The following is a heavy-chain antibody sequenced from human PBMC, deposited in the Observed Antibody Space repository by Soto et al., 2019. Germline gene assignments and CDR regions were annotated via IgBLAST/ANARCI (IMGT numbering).Heavy chain of an antibody. V-gene: IGHV3-74*01. CDR2: IDSDGSST. CDR3: GREEGGWRIVY. Sequence: EVQLVESGGGLVQPGGSVRLSCGASGFSFRSYWMHWVRQAPGKGLVWVSRIDSDGSSTTYADSVKGRITISRDNAKNKLYLQIDSLRAEDTAVYYCGREEGGWRIVYWGQGTLVTVSS. D-gene: IGHD6-19*01. J-gene: IGHJ4*02. CDR1: GFSFRSYW.